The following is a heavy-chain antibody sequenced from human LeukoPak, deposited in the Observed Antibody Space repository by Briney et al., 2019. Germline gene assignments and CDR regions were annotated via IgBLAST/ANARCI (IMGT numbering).Heavy chain of an antibody. CDR1: VFTLSSYA. J-gene: IGHJ6*03. CDR3: AESHPSPGSYMDV. Sequence: GGSLRLSCAASVFTLSSYAMSWVRQAPGKGLEWVSAISGSGGSTYYADSVKGRFTISRDNSKHTLYLQMNSLRAEDTAVYYCAESHPSPGSYMDVWGKGTTVTVSS. D-gene: IGHD1-14*01. V-gene: IGHV3-23*01. CDR2: ISGSGGST.